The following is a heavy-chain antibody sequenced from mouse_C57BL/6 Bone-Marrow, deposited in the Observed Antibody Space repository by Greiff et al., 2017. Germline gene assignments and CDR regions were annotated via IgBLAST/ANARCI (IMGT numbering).Heavy chain of an antibody. CDR3: ASAAEDYAMDY. D-gene: IGHD6-1*01. CDR2: IYPRSGNT. Sequence: VQVVESGAELARPGASVKLSCKASGYTFTSYGISWVKQRTGQGLEWIGEIYPRSGNTYYNEKFKGKATLTADKSSSTAYMELRSLTSEDSAVYFCASAAEDYAMDYWGQGTSVTVSS. J-gene: IGHJ4*01. V-gene: IGHV1-81*01. CDR1: GYTFTSYG.